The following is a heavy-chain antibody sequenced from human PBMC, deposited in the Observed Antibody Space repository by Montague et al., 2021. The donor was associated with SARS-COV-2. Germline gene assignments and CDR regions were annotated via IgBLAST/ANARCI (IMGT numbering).Heavy chain of an antibody. CDR2: IYYSGTT. J-gene: IGHJ4*02. Sequence: SETLSLTCTVSGGSISSSTYYWGWIRQPPGKGLEWIGSIYYSGTTYYNPSLKSRVTISVDTSKNQFSLKLSSVTAADTAVYYCARQGGYCSGASCYGPFDYWGQGTLVTVSS. CDR1: GGSISSSTYY. D-gene: IGHD2-15*01. V-gene: IGHV4-39*01. CDR3: ARQGGYCSGASCYGPFDY.